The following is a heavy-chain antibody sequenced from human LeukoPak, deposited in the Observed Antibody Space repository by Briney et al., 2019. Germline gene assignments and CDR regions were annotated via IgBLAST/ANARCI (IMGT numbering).Heavy chain of an antibody. J-gene: IGHJ4*02. D-gene: IGHD1-26*01. V-gene: IGHV3-21*01. CDR3: ASFRSGTYYFDY. CDR1: GFTFSSYS. CDR2: ISSSSSYI. Sequence: GGSLRLSCAASGFTFSSYSMNWVRQAPGKGLEWVSSISSSSSYIYYADSVKGRFTISRDNAKNSLYLQMSSLRAEDTAVYYCASFRSGTYYFDYWGQGTLVTVSS.